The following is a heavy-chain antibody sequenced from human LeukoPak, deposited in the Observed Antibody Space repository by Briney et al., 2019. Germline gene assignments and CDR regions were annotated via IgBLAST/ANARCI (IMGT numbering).Heavy chain of an antibody. J-gene: IGHJ4*02. CDR3: ARLLVTEYKSGWYGHNFDH. Sequence: ASVKVSCKASGYSFNSYGIGWVRQAPGQGLEWMGWLSVYNGHTSCAQKFQGVFTMTTDTSTDTAYMELRSLRSDDTAVYYCARLLVTEYKSGWYGHNFDHWGQGTQVTVSS. CDR1: GYSFNSYG. D-gene: IGHD6-13*01. CDR2: LSVYNGHT. V-gene: IGHV1-18*01.